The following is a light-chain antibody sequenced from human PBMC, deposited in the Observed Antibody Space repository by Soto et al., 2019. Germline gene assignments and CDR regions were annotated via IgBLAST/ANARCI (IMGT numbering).Light chain of an antibody. Sequence: EIVLTQSPATLSLSPVERATLSCRASQSVSNYLAWYQQKPGQAPRLLMHDASNRATGIPARFSGSGSGTDFTLTISSLQPEDFAVYYCQQRTNWPTFGQGTKVDI. CDR1: QSVSNY. CDR2: DAS. CDR3: QQRTNWPT. V-gene: IGKV3-11*01. J-gene: IGKJ1*01.